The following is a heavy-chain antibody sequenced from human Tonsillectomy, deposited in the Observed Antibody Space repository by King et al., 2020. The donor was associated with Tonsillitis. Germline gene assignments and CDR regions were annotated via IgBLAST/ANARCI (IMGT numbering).Heavy chain of an antibody. D-gene: IGHD2-15*01. CDR3: TSGYCSGGSCYSWYY. V-gene: IGHV3-73*01. Sequence: EVQLVESGGGLVQPGGSLKLSCAASGFTFSGSAMHWVRQASGKGLEWVGRIRSKAHSYATAYAASVKGRFTISRDDSKNTAYLQMNSLKTEDTAVYYCTSGYCSGGSCYSWYYWGQGTLVTVSS. CDR1: GFTFSGSA. CDR2: IRSKAHSYAT. J-gene: IGHJ4*02.